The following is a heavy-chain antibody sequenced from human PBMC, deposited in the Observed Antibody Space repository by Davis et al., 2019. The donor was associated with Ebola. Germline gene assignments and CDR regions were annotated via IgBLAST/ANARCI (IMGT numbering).Heavy chain of an antibody. D-gene: IGHD3-16*01. CDR2: IYYSGST. CDR3: ARVSRTLRLSLDY. CDR1: GGSISSSSYY. Sequence: SETLSLTCTVSGGSISSSSYYWGWIRQPPGKGLEWIGSIYYSGSTNYNPSLKSRVTISVDTSKNQFSLKLSSVTAADTAVYYCARVSRTLRLSLDYWGQGTLVTVSS. J-gene: IGHJ4*02. V-gene: IGHV4-39*07.